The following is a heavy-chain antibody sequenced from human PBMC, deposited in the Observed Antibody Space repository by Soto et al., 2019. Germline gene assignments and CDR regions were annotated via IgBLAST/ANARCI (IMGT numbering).Heavy chain of an antibody. Sequence: PSETLSLTCTVSGGSIGSSSYYWGWIRQPPGKGLEWIGSIYYSGSTYYNPSLKSRVTISVDTSKNQFSLKLSSVTAADTAVYYCARLPLKIDYWGQGTLVTVSS. CDR2: IYYSGST. J-gene: IGHJ4*02. CDR3: ARLPLKIDY. CDR1: GGSIGSSSYY. V-gene: IGHV4-39*01.